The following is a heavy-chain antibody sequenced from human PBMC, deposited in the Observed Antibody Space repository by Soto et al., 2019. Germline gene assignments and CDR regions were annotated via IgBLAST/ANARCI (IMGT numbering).Heavy chain of an antibody. CDR1: GFTFSSYG. CDR2: IWYDGSNK. Sequence: GGSLRLSCAASGFTFSSYGMHWVRQAPGKGLEWVAVIWYDGSNKYYADSVKGRFTISRDNSKNTLYLQMNSLRAEDTAVYYCARGYCSGGSCYHAFDIWGQGTMVTVSS. J-gene: IGHJ3*02. V-gene: IGHV3-33*01. CDR3: ARGYCSGGSCYHAFDI. D-gene: IGHD2-15*01.